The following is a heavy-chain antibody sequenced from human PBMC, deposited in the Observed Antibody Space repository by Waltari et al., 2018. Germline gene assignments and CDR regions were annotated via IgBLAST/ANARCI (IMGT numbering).Heavy chain of an antibody. Sequence: QVQLQQWGAGLLKPSETLSLTCAVYGGSFSGYYWSWIRQPPGKGLEWIGEINHSGSTNYNPSLKSRVTISVDTSKNQFSLKLSSVTAADTAVYYCARMPRGWLVRKRCYFDYWGQGTLVTVSS. V-gene: IGHV4-34*01. D-gene: IGHD6-19*01. CDR3: ARMPRGWLVRKRCYFDY. CDR1: GGSFSGYY. J-gene: IGHJ4*02. CDR2: INHSGST.